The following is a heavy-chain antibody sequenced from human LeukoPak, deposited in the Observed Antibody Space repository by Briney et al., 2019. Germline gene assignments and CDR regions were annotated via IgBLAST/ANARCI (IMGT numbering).Heavy chain of an antibody. CDR2: INGRGIGT. CDR1: GFTFNNYD. Sequence: GGSLRLSCAASGFTFNNYDMSWVRQAPGRGLEWVSGINGRGIGTYYADSVKGRFTISRDNSKNTLYLQMHSLRADDTAVYYWARDLMGIAYRGAFYYWGQGTLVTVSS. CDR3: ARDLMGIAYRGAFYY. V-gene: IGHV3-23*01. D-gene: IGHD6-13*01. J-gene: IGHJ4*02.